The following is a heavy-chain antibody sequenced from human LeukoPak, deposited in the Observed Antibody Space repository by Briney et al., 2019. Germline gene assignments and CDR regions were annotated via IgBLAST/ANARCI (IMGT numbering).Heavy chain of an antibody. J-gene: IGHJ4*02. CDR2: ISSSGSRR. V-gene: IGHV3-11*01. CDR1: GYTFSDYY. D-gene: IGHD3-10*01. CDR3: AREYLGYYGPGY. Sequence: TGGSLSLLCVVSGYTFSDYYMSWIRHAPGKGLEWLAYISSSGSRRYYAESVKGRLTISRDNAENSVYLQMNSQTVDDTAVYYCAREYLGYYGPGYWGQGALVTVSS.